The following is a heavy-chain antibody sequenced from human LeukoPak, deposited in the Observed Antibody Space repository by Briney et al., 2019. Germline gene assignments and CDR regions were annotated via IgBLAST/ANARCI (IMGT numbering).Heavy chain of an antibody. CDR3: ARDCSGGSCYGYFDL. J-gene: IGHJ2*01. V-gene: IGHV4-30-4*01. Sequence: SETLSLTCTVSGGSISSGDYYWSWIRQPPGKGLEWTGYIYYSGSTYYNPSLKSRVTISVDTSKNQFSLKLSSVTAADTAVYYCARDCSGGSCYGYFDLWGRGTLVTVSS. CDR2: IYYSGST. CDR1: GGSISSGDYY. D-gene: IGHD2-15*01.